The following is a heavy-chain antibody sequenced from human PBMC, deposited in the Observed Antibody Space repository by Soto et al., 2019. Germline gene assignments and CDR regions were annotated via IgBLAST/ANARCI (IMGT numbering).Heavy chain of an antibody. Sequence: EVQLVESGGGLVQPGGSLRLCCAASGFTFSSYWMHWVRQAPGKGLVWVSRINSDGSSTSYADSVKGRFTISRDNAKNTLYLQMNSLRAEDTAVYYCARRLQTVAGGQGIYYYYGMDVWGQGTTVTVSS. CDR3: ARRLQTVAGGQGIYYYYGMDV. V-gene: IGHV3-74*01. D-gene: IGHD6-19*01. CDR1: GFTFSSYW. J-gene: IGHJ6*02. CDR2: INSDGSST.